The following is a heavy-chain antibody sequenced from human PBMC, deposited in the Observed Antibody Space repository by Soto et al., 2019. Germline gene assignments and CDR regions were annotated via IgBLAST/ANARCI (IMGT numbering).Heavy chain of an antibody. Sequence: GGSLRLSCTASGFTFYTYAMTWARQAPGKGLEWVSSITDTGVSTYYAASVKGRFTISRDNSKNTLYLQMNSLRTDDSAVYYCAKDTPVVMFLFDSWGRGTLVTVSS. D-gene: IGHD2-15*01. J-gene: IGHJ4*02. V-gene: IGHV3-23*01. CDR3: AKDTPVVMFLFDS. CDR1: GFTFYTYA. CDR2: ITDTGVST.